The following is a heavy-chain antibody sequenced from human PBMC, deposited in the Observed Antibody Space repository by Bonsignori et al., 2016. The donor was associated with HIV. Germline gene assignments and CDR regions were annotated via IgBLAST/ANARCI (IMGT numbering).Heavy chain of an antibody. J-gene: IGHJ4*02. CDR3: ARDGSGNWQLVLPGLYYFDY. V-gene: IGHV1-46*01. CDR2: INPSGGST. Sequence: WVRQAPGQGLEWMGIINPSGGSTSYAQKFQGRVTMTRDTSTSTVYMELSSLRSEDTAVYYCARDGSGNWQLVLPGLYYFDYWGQGTLVTVSS. D-gene: IGHD6-6*01.